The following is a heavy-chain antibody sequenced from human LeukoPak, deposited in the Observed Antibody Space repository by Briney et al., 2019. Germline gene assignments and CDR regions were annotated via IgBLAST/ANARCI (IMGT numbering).Heavy chain of an antibody. CDR1: GYTFTTYG. CDR3: AREGLGELTLDC. Sequence: RASVKVSCKSSGYTFTTYGITWVRQAPGQGLEWMGWISTDNGDTNYTQKLQGRVTMTTDTSTSTAYMELRSLRSDDTAVYYCAREGLGELTLDCWGQGTLVTVSS. D-gene: IGHD3-16*01. J-gene: IGHJ4*02. CDR2: ISTDNGDT. V-gene: IGHV1-18*01.